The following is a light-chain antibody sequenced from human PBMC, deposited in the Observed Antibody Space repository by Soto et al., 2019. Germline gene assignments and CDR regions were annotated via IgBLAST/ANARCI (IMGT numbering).Light chain of an antibody. CDR1: SSDVRGYNY. Sequence: QSALTQPASVSGSPGQSITISCTGTSSDVRGYNYVSWYQQHPGKAPKLMIYEGTNRPSGVSNRFSGSKSANTASLTISGLQAEDEADYYCSSYTGTGTVVVFGTGTKVTVL. CDR2: EGT. V-gene: IGLV2-14*01. CDR3: SSYTGTGTVVV. J-gene: IGLJ1*01.